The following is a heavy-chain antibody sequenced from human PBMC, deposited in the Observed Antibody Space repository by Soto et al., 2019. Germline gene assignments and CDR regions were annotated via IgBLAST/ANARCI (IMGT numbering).Heavy chain of an antibody. J-gene: IGHJ5*02. D-gene: IGHD3-9*01. V-gene: IGHV3-13*01. CDR2: IGTAGDT. Sequence: GGSLRLSCAASGFTFSSYDMHWVRQATGKGLEWVSAIGTAGDTYYPGSVKGRFTISRENAKNSLYLQMNSLRAGDTAVYYCARGLGTYDILTGYDEGGWFDPWGQGTLVTVSS. CDR1: GFTFSSYD. CDR3: ARGLGTYDILTGYDEGGWFDP.